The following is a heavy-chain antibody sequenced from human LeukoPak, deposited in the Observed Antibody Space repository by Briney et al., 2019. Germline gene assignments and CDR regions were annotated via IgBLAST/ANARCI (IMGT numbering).Heavy chain of an antibody. CDR3: AKVAVGSGWTGGPGVREY. J-gene: IGHJ4*01. CDR2: ISGSGGST. Sequence: GGSLRLSCAASGFTFSSYAMSWVRQAPGKGLEWVSAISGSGGSTYYADSVKGRFTISRDNSKNTLYLQMNSLRAEDTAVYYCAKVAVGSGWTGGPGVREYWGQGTLVTVSS. D-gene: IGHD6-19*01. CDR1: GFTFSSYA. V-gene: IGHV3-23*01.